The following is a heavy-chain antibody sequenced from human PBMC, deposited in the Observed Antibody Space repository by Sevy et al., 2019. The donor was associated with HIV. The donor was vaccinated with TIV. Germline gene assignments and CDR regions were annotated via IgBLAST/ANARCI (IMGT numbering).Heavy chain of an antibody. D-gene: IGHD6-19*01. Sequence: GGSLRLSCAASGFTFSSYAMHWVRQAPGKGLEWVAVIWFHGTKEYYSDSVKGRFTVSRDNSKNTLYLQLTSLRPEDTAVYYCARDRGVAGTRDFDYWGQGTLVTVSS. CDR3: ARDRGVAGTRDFDY. CDR1: GFTFSSYA. CDR2: IWFHGTKE. J-gene: IGHJ4*02. V-gene: IGHV3-33*08.